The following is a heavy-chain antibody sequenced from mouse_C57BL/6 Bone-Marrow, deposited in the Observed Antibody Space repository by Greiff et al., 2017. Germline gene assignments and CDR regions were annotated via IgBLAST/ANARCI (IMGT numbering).Heavy chain of an antibody. CDR1: GFNIKDYY. Sequence: EVQLQQSGAELVKPGASVKLSCTASGFNIKDYYMHWVKQRTEQGREWIGRIDPEDGETKYAPKFQGKATITADTSSNTAYLQLSSLTSEDTAVYYCARGRGNYEFAYWGQGTLVTVSA. V-gene: IGHV14-2*01. D-gene: IGHD2-1*01. CDR2: IDPEDGET. CDR3: ARGRGNYEFAY. J-gene: IGHJ3*01.